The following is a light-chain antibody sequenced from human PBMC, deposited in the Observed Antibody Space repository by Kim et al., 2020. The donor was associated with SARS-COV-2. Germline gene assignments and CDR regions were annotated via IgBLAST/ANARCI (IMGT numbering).Light chain of an antibody. V-gene: IGLV1-40*01. CDR2: AYT. J-gene: IGLJ1*01. CDR3: QSYDNSLSGSYV. CDR1: SSNIGAGFD. Sequence: QSVLTQPPSVSGAPGERVTISCTGSSSNIGAGFDVHWYQHLPGTVPKLLIYAYTNRPSGVPDRFSGSKSGTSATLAITGLQAEDEADYYRQSYDNSLSGSYVFGTGTKVTVL.